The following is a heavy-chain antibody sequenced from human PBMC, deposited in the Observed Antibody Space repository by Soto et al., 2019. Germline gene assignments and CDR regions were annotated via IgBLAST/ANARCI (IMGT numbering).Heavy chain of an antibody. CDR3: ARANSGYFAHYFDY. J-gene: IGHJ4*02. Sequence: HRGSLRLSCAASGFTFSSYGMHWVRQAPDKGLEWVAVIWYDGSNKYYADSVKGRFTISRDNSKNTLYLQMNSLRAEDTAVYYCARANSGYFAHYFDYWGQGTLVTVSS. D-gene: IGHD3-22*01. CDR1: GFTFSSYG. V-gene: IGHV3-33*01. CDR2: IWYDGSNK.